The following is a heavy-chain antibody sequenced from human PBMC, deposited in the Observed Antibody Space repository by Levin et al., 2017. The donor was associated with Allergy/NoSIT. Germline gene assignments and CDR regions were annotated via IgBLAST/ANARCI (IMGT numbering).Heavy chain of an antibody. D-gene: IGHD6-13*01. CDR3: ARGPSPGIAAAVPQEIHDY. J-gene: IGHJ4*02. CDR1: GFTFSSYS. Sequence: GESLKISCAASGFTFSSYSMNWVRQAPGKGLEWVSYISSSSSTIYYADSVKGRFTISRDNAKNSLYLQMNSLRDEDTAVYYCARGPSPGIAAAVPQEIHDYWGQGTLVTVSS. V-gene: IGHV3-48*02. CDR2: ISSSSSTI.